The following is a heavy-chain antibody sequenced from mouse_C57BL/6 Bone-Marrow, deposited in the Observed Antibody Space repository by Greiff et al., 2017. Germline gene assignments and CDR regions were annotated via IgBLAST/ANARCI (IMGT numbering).Heavy chain of an antibody. D-gene: IGHD1-1*01. CDR2: SRNKANDYTT. CDR3: ARDRAVAPHYYAMDY. J-gene: IGHJ4*01. V-gene: IGHV7-1*01. Sequence: EVQLVESGGGLVQSGRSLRLSCATSGFTFSDFYMEWVRQAPGKGLEWIAASRNKANDYTTEYSASVKGRFIVSRDTSQSILYLQMNALRAEDTAIYYCARDRAVAPHYYAMDYWGQGTSVTVSS. CDR1: GFTFSDFY.